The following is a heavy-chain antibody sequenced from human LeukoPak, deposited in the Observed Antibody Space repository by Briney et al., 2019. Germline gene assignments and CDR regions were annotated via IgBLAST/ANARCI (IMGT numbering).Heavy chain of an antibody. CDR3: ARDQDYYGSALFVY. D-gene: IGHD3-10*01. J-gene: IGHJ4*02. Sequence: ASVKVSCKASGYTFTSYGISWVRQAPGQRLEWMGWISAYNGNTNYAQKLQGRVTMTTDTSTSTAYMELRSLRSDDTAVYYCARDQDYYGSALFVYWGQGTLVTVSS. CDR2: ISAYNGNT. V-gene: IGHV1-18*04. CDR1: GYTFTSYG.